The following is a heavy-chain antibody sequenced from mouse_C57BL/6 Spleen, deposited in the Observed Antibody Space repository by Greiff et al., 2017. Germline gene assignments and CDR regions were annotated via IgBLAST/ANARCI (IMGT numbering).Heavy chain of an antibody. CDR2: IDPETGGT. CDR1: GYTFTDYE. J-gene: IGHJ4*01. CDR3: TRGYDAMDY. V-gene: IGHV1-15*01. Sequence: VQLQQSGAELVRPGASVTLSCKASGYTFTDYEMHWVKQTPVHGLEWIGAIDPETGGTAYNQTFKGKAILTADKSSSTAYMELRSLTSEDSAVYYCTRGYDAMDYWGQGTSVTVSS.